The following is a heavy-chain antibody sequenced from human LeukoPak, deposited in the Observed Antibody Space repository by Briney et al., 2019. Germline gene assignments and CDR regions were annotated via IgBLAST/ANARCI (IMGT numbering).Heavy chain of an antibody. CDR2: IYSGGST. D-gene: IGHD3-9*01. V-gene: IGHV3-66*01. CDR1: GFTVSSNY. Sequence: GGSLRLSCAASGFTVSSNYMSWVRQAPGKGLEWVSVIYSGGSTYYADSVKGRFTISRDNSKNTLYLQMNSLRAEDTAVYYCARDPAYYDILTGSTYYYGMDVWGQGTTVTVSS. J-gene: IGHJ6*02. CDR3: ARDPAYYDILTGSTYYYGMDV.